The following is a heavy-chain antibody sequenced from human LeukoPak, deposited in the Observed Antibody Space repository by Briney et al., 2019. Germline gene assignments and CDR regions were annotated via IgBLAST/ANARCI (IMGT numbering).Heavy chain of an antibody. CDR2: IYYSGNT. CDR1: GGSISGDH. J-gene: IGHJ3*02. CDR3: ARRNDFDI. Sequence: SETLSLTCTVSGGSISGDHWNWIRQPPGKGLEWIGSIYYSGNTNYNPSLKSRVTISVDTSKNQFSLKLSSVTAADTAVYYCARRNDFDIWGQGTMVTVSS. V-gene: IGHV4-59*08.